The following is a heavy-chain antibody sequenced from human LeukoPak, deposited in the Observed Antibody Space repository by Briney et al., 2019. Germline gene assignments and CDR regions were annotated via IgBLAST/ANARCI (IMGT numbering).Heavy chain of an antibody. CDR2: ISAYNGNT. CDR3: AIATGAVAGTGEYYFHY. CDR1: VYTFTSYG. V-gene: IGHV1-18*01. J-gene: IGHJ4*02. D-gene: IGHD6-19*01. Sequence: SVKVSCKASVYTFTSYGISWVRQAPGQGLEWMRWISAYNGNTNYAQKLQGRVTMTTDTSTSTAYMELRSLRSDDTAVYYCAIATGAVAGTGEYYFHYWGQGTLVTVSS.